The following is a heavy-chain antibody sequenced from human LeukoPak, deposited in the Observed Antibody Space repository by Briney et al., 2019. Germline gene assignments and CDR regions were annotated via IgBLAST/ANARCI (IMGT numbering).Heavy chain of an antibody. Sequence: GASVKVSCKASGYTFTSYDISWVRQAPGQELEWMGWISAYNGNTNYAQKLQGRVTMTTDTSTSTAYMELRSLRSDDTAVYYCARLGDTAMVTFGPVDYWGQGTLVTVSS. D-gene: IGHD5-18*01. CDR1: GYTFTSYD. V-gene: IGHV1-18*01. CDR2: ISAYNGNT. J-gene: IGHJ4*02. CDR3: ARLGDTAMVTFGPVDY.